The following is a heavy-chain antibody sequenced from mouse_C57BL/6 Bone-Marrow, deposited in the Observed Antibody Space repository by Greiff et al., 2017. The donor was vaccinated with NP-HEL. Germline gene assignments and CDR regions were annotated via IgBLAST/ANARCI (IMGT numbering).Heavy chain of an antibody. D-gene: IGHD1-1*01. Sequence: VQLQQPGAELVRPGSSVKLSCKASGYTFTSYWMHWVKQRPIQGLEWIGNIDPSDSETHYNQKFKDKDTLTGDKSSSTAYMQLSSLTSEDSAVYYCARYYYGSSPNWYFDVWGTGTTVTVSS. CDR3: ARYYYGSSPNWYFDV. CDR2: IDPSDSET. CDR1: GYTFTSYW. J-gene: IGHJ1*03. V-gene: IGHV1-52*01.